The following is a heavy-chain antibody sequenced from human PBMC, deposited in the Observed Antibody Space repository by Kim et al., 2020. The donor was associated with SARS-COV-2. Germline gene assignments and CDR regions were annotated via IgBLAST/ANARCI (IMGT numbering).Heavy chain of an antibody. D-gene: IGHD4-17*01. J-gene: IGHJ6*02. CDR1: GFTFSSYA. V-gene: IGHV3-23*01. CDR2: ISGSGGST. CDR3: AKWGGDYGYYYYGMDV. Sequence: GGSLRLSCAASGFTFSSYAMSWVRQAPGKGLEWVSAISGSGGSTYYADSVKGRFTISRDNSKNTLYLQMNSLRAEDTAVYYCAKWGGDYGYYYYGMDVWGQGTTVTVSS.